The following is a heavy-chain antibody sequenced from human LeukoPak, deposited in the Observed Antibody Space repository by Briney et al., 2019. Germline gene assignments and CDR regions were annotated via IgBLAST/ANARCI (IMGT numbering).Heavy chain of an antibody. D-gene: IGHD3-22*01. Sequence: GGSLRLSCEASEFIFSSYWMHWVRQAPGKGLVWVSRINTDGSTTHYADSVKGRFTISRDNAKSTLYLQMNSLRAEDTAVYYCARGHETSYYDSSSYYWGQGTLVTVSS. CDR2: INTDGSTT. V-gene: IGHV3-74*01. J-gene: IGHJ4*02. CDR3: ARGHETSYYDSSSYY. CDR1: EFIFSSYW.